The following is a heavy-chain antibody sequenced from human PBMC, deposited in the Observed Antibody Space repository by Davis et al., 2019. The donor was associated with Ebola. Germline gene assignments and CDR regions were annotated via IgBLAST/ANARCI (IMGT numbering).Heavy chain of an antibody. CDR2: ISSNGGST. J-gene: IGHJ6*02. D-gene: IGHD4-17*01. Sequence: GGSLRLSCAASGFTFSSYAMHWVRQAPGKGLEYVSAISSNGGSTYYANSVKGRFTISRDNSKNTVHLQMNSLRVEDTAIYYCAKERLYRDYSRSNFYYYGMDVWGQGTTVTVSS. CDR3: AKERLYRDYSRSNFYYYGMDV. V-gene: IGHV3-64*01. CDR1: GFTFSSYA.